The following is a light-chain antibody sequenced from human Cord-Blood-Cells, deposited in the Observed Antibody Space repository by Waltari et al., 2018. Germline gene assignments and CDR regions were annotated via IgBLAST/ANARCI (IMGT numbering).Light chain of an antibody. CDR1: SSDVGSYNL. J-gene: IGLJ3*02. CDR2: EGS. V-gene: IGLV2-23*03. CDR3: CSYAGSSTFKV. Sequence: QSALTQPASVSGSPGQSNTISCTGTSSDVGSYNLASWYHQPPVKAPKLMIYEGSKRPSGVSKRLPVSQAGNTASLTSSGLQAEDEADYYCCSYAGSSTFKVFGGGTKLTVL.